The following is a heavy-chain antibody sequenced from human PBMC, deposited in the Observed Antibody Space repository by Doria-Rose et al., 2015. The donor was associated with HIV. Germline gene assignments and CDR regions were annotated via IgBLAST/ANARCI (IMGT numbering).Heavy chain of an antibody. CDR2: IFSDDES. Sequence: SGPVLVKPTETLTLTCTVSGVSLSSPGMGVSWIRQPPGKALEWLANIFSDDESSYKTSLNCRLTSSRGTSKSQVVLTMTDMDPVDTATYYCARIKSSRWYHKYYFDFWGQGTLVIVSA. D-gene: IGHD6-13*01. J-gene: IGHJ4*02. V-gene: IGHV2-26*01. CDR1: GVSLSSPGMG. CDR3: ARIKSSRWYHKYYFDF.